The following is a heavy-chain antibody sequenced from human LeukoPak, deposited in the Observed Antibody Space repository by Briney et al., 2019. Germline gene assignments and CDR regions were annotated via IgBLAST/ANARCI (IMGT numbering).Heavy chain of an antibody. CDR2: IKQDGSEK. J-gene: IGHJ3*02. V-gene: IGHV3-7*01. D-gene: IGHD3/OR15-3a*01. Sequence: GGSLRLSCAASGFTFSSYWISWVREAPGKGLEWVANIKQDGSEKYYVDSVKGRFTISRDNAKNSLYLQMNSLRAEDTAVYYCASHGLTTLPFDIWGQGTMVTVSS. CDR1: GFTFSSYW. CDR3: ASHGLTTLPFDI.